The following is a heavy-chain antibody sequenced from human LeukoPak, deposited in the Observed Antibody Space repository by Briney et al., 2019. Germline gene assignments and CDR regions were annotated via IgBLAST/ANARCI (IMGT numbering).Heavy chain of an antibody. CDR3: AREKTASGFFDY. CDR2: ISGSGGRT. D-gene: IGHD3-22*01. V-gene: IGHV3-23*01. CDR1: GFTFSTYA. J-gene: IGHJ4*02. Sequence: GGSLRLSCAASGFTFSTYAMSWVRQAPGKGLEWVSAISGSGGRTYYADSVKGRFTISRDNSKNTLYLQMNSLRADDTAVYYCAREKTASGFFDYWGQGTPVTVSS.